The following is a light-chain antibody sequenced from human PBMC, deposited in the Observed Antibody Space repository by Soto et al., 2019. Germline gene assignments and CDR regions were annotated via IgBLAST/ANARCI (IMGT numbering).Light chain of an antibody. CDR3: QQRSNWPRT. CDR2: DVS. Sequence: EILLTHSPATLSWSVGKRRTLWCRASQNISNYLIWYQQKPGQAPRLLIYDVSNRATGIPARFSGIGSGTDFHLTVSRLQTEDCAVYEGQQRSNWPRTCRPPTQVDIK. CDR1: QNISNY. J-gene: IGKJ1*01. V-gene: IGKV3-11*01.